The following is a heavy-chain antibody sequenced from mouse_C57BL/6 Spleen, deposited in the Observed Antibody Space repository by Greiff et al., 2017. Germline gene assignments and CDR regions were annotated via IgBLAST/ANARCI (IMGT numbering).Heavy chain of an antibody. D-gene: IGHD1-1*01. Sequence: VQLQESGPGLVAPSQSLSITCTVSGFSLTSYAISWVRQPPGKGLEWLGVICPGGGTNYNSALKSRLSISKDNSKSQVFLKMNSLQTDDTARYSCARSFLTTVVATDWGTGTLVTVAA. CDR2: ICPGGGT. CDR1: GFSLTSYA. CDR3: ARSFLTTVVATD. J-gene: IGHJ3*01. V-gene: IGHV2-9-1*01.